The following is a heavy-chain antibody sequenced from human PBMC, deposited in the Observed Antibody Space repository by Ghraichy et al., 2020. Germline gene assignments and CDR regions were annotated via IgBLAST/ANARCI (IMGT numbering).Heavy chain of an antibody. Sequence: VKVSCKASGYTFTSYGITWMRQAPGQGLEWMGWIRADNGNTNYAQKLQGKVTMTTDTSTSTAYMELRSLRSDDTAVYYCARDGQYSSGWRLDNWGQGTLVTVSS. CDR2: IRADNGNT. CDR3: ARDGQYSSGWRLDN. D-gene: IGHD6-19*01. J-gene: IGHJ4*02. CDR1: GYTFTSYG. V-gene: IGHV1-18*01.